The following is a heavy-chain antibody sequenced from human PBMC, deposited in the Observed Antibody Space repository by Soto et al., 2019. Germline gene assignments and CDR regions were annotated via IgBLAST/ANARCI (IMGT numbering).Heavy chain of an antibody. CDR2: INPNSGGT. V-gene: IGHV1-2*04. J-gene: IGHJ6*02. CDR1: GYTFTGYY. D-gene: IGHD6-19*01. Sequence: ASVKVSCKASGYTFTGYYMHWVRQAPGQGLEWMGWINPNSGGTNYAQKFQGWVTMTRDTSISTAYMELSRLRSDDTAVYYCARSTLLPQEVPSVAAKYYYYGMDVWGQGTTVTVSS. CDR3: ARSTLLPQEVPSVAAKYYYYGMDV.